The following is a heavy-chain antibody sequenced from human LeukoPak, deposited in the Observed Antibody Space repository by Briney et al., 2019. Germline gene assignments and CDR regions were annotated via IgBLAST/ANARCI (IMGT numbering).Heavy chain of an antibody. J-gene: IGHJ4*02. CDR3: VRDFRSGDF. CDR2: ICPCGTIR. Sequence: PGGSLRLSCAASGFTFSSYWMNWVRQIPGKGLLWVSRICPCGTIRNYADSVKGQFSISRDDARNMVFLEMHSLRVDDTAVYYCVRDFRSGDFWGQGILVTVSS. CDR1: GFTFSSYW. V-gene: IGHV3-74*01.